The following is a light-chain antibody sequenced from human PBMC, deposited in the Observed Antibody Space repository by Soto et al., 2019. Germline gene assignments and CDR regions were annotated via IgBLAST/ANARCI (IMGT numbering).Light chain of an antibody. V-gene: IGKV1-9*01. J-gene: IGKJ5*01. Sequence: DIQLTQSPSFLSPSIVESVTITCRASQVISTSLAWYQVKPGKAPKLLIYAASTLESGVPSRFSATVSRTEFSLTITSLQPEDFATYYCQQLFDSPITFGKGTRLEIK. CDR3: QQLFDSPIT. CDR2: AAS. CDR1: QVISTS.